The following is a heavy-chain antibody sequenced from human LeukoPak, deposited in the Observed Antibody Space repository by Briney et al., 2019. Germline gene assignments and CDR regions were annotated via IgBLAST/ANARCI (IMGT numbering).Heavy chain of an antibody. D-gene: IGHD3-10*01. CDR1: GYTFTSCY. CDR2: INPSGGST. V-gene: IGHV1-46*01. Sequence: GASVKVSCKASGYTFTSCYMHWVRQAPGQGLEWMGIINPSGGSTSYAQKFQGRVTMTRDTSTSTVYMELSSLRSEDTAVYYCARATMVRGADDAFDIWGQGTMVTVSS. CDR3: ARATMVRGADDAFDI. J-gene: IGHJ3*02.